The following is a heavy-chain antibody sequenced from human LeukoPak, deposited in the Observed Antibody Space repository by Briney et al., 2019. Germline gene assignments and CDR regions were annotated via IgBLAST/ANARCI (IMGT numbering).Heavy chain of an antibody. D-gene: IGHD2-8*01. V-gene: IGHV3-23*01. CDR3: AKDMGYFTGMDV. CDR1: GFIVNSYA. J-gene: IGHJ6*02. Sequence: GGSLRLSCAASGFIVNSYAMSWVRQAPGKGLEWVSLIRGSGGSTYYADSVRGRFTISRDNSKNTLYLQMNSLRAEDTAVYYCAKDMGYFTGMDVWGQGTTVTVSS. CDR2: IRGSGGST.